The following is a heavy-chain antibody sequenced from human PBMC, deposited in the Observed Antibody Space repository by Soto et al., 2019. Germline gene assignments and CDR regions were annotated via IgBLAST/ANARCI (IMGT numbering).Heavy chain of an antibody. J-gene: IGHJ3*02. D-gene: IGHD4-17*01. Sequence: QVQLVQSGAEVKKPGASVKISCKASGYIFRKSAMHWVRQAPGQRLEWMGWINVGNGNTKYLEKFQGRVTITRDTSASTSYMEVSSLRSEDTAVYYCAKGNNDGDLSRGDSFDIWGQGTMVTVSS. CDR3: AKGNNDGDLSRGDSFDI. V-gene: IGHV1-3*01. CDR1: GYIFRKSA. CDR2: INVGNGNT.